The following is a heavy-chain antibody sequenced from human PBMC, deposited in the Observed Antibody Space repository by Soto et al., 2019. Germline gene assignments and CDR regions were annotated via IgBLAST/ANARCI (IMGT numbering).Heavy chain of an antibody. CDR3: LRGGRGYTRDAILDT. D-gene: IGHD2-2*02. CDR1: GFTLSSYS. CDR2: ISTSSSTI. Sequence: EVQLVESGGGLVKPGGSLRLSCVDSGFTLSSYSMIWVRQAPGKGLEWVSSISTSSSTIFYADSLKGRLSIPRANAKNTIYLHMNSIRAEDKAIYYCLRGGRGYTRDAILDTWGQGTMV. V-gene: IGHV3-21*06. J-gene: IGHJ3*02.